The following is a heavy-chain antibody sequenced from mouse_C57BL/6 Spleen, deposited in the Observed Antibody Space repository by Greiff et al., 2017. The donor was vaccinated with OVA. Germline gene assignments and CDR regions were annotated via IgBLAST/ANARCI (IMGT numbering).Heavy chain of an antibody. J-gene: IGHJ1*03. CDR1: GYTFTDYY. V-gene: IGHV1-76*01. CDR3: ARGSSYPYWYFDV. Sequence: ESGAELVRPGASVKLSCKASGYTFTDYYINWVKQRPGQGLEWIARIYPGSGNTYYNEKFKGKATLTAEKSSSTAYMQLSSLTSEDSAVYFCARGSSYPYWYFDVWGTGTTVTVSS. CDR2: IYPGSGNT. D-gene: IGHD1-1*01.